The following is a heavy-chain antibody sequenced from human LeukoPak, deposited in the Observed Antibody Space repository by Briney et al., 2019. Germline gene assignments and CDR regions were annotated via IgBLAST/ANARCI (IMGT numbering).Heavy chain of an antibody. J-gene: IGHJ6*03. V-gene: IGHV3-9*01. CDR1: GFTFDDYT. CDR2: ISWNSNTI. Sequence: PGGSLRLSCAASGFTFDDYTMHWVRHAPGKGLEWVSGISWNSNTIGYADSVKGRFTISRDNAKNSLYLQMNSLRPEDTALYYCAKDAGGYYYYYMGVWGKGTTVTISS. D-gene: IGHD1-26*01. CDR3: AKDAGGYYYYYMGV.